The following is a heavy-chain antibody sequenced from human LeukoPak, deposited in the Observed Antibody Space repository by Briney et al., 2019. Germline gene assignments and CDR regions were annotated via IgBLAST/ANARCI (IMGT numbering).Heavy chain of an antibody. D-gene: IGHD6-19*01. V-gene: IGHV1-24*01. Sequence: ASVKVSCTVSGYTLTELSMHWVRQAPGKGLEWMGGFDPEDGETIYAQKFQGRVTMTEDTSTGTAYMELSSLRSEGTAVYYCATLRPGYSSGWYSVAFDIWGQGTMVTVSS. CDR2: FDPEDGET. CDR1: GYTLTELS. CDR3: ATLRPGYSSGWYSVAFDI. J-gene: IGHJ3*02.